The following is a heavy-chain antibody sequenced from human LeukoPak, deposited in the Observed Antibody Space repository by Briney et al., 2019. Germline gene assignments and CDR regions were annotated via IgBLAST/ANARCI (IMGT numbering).Heavy chain of an antibody. V-gene: IGHV3-23*01. CDR1: GFTLSSYV. CDR2: ISGSGGST. CDR3: AKDPPYDSSGYYYVPGAFDI. D-gene: IGHD3-22*01. J-gene: IGHJ3*02. Sequence: GGSLRLSCAASGFTLSSYVMSWVRQAPGKGLEWVSAISGSGGSTYYADSVKGRFTISRDNSKNTLHLQMNSLRAEDTAVYYCAKDPPYDSSGYYYVPGAFDIWGQGTMVTVSS.